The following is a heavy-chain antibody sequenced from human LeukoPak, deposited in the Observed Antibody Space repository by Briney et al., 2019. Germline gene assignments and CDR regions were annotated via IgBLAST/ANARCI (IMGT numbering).Heavy chain of an antibody. J-gene: IGHJ4*02. CDR1: GFTFSKAW. Sequence: KSGGSLRLSCAASGFTFSKAWMTWVRQAPGKGLEWVGRIKSNTEGGTPEYVAPVKGRFTISRDDSKNTLSLQMNSLKTEDTAVYYCTTGAGTYSSAWPDYWGQGTLVTVSS. CDR3: TTGAGTYSSAWPDY. V-gene: IGHV3-15*01. CDR2: IKSNTEGGTP. D-gene: IGHD6-19*01.